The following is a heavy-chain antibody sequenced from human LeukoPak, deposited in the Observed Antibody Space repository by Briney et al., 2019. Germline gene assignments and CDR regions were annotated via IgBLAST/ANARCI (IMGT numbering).Heavy chain of an antibody. CDR3: ATGNYYDSRGYYTFGH. Sequence: GGSLRLSCAASEFPFDRYWMHWVRPAPGKGLVWVSRINGDGTITSYADSVKGAFIISRDNAKNTLYLQVSSLRAEDTAVYYCATGNYYDSRGYYTFGHWGQGTLVTVSS. D-gene: IGHD3-22*01. V-gene: IGHV3-74*01. CDR1: EFPFDRYW. J-gene: IGHJ4*02. CDR2: INGDGTIT.